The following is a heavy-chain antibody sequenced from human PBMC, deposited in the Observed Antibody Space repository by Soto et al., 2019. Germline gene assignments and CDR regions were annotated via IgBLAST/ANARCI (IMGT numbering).Heavy chain of an antibody. CDR3: ARDRGDYGDYITDY. J-gene: IGHJ4*02. Sequence: QVQLQESGPGLVKPSQTLSLTCTVSGGSISSGGYYWSWIRQHPGKGLEWIGYNYYSGSTYYNPSRRSRVNISVDTSKNQFSLKLSSVTAADTAVYYCARDRGDYGDYITDYWGQGTLVTVSS. CDR2: NYYSGST. CDR1: GGSISSGGYY. V-gene: IGHV4-31*03. D-gene: IGHD4-17*01.